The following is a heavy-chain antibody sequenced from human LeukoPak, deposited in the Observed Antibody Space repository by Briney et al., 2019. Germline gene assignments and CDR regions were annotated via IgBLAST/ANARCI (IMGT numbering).Heavy chain of an antibody. Sequence: PGGSLRLSCAASGFTFSSYSMNWVRQAPGKGLEWVSSISSSSSYIYYADSVKGRFTISRDNAKNSLYLQMNSLRAEGTAVYYCARDLAPSPYYDFWSGTTELPGDYWGQGTLVTVSS. CDR3: ARDLAPSPYYDFWSGTTELPGDY. D-gene: IGHD3-3*01. CDR1: GFTFSSYS. V-gene: IGHV3-21*01. J-gene: IGHJ4*02. CDR2: ISSSSSYI.